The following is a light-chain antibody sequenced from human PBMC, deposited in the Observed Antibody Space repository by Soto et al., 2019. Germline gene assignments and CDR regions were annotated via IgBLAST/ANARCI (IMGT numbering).Light chain of an antibody. V-gene: IGKV1-39*01. CDR1: QSISSY. CDR3: QHSYSTPHT. Sequence: DIQLTQSPSSLSASVGDRVTITCRASQSISSYLNWYQQKPGKAPKLLIYAASSVQSGVPSRFSGSGSGTEFTLTISSLHTEDFATYYCQHSYSTPHTFGQGTKLEIK. J-gene: IGKJ2*01. CDR2: AAS.